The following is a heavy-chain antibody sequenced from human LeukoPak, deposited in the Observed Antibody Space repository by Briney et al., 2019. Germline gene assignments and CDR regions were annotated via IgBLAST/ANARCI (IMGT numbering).Heavy chain of an antibody. CDR3: AESWFGELLTVYFDY. Sequence: GSLRLSCAGSGFTFSSFAMSWVRQAPGKGLGWVSAISGSGGSTYYADSVKGRFTISRDNSKNTLYLQMNSLRAEDTAVYYCAESWFGELLTVYFDYWGQGTLVTVSS. CDR2: ISGSGGST. V-gene: IGHV3-23*01. CDR1: GFTFSSFA. D-gene: IGHD3-10*01. J-gene: IGHJ4*02.